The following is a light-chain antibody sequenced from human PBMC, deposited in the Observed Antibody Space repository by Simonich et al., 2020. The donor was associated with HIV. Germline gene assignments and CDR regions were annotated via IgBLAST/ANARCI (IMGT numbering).Light chain of an antibody. CDR2: KAS. Sequence: DIQMTQSPSTLSASLGDRVTITCRASQSVSTWVAWYQQKPGKAPKLLIYKASSLERGVPLRFSGSGFGTEFTLTISSLQPDDFATYYCQQYNNYRTFGQGTKVEIK. CDR3: QQYNNYRT. V-gene: IGKV1-5*03. J-gene: IGKJ1*01. CDR1: QSVSTW.